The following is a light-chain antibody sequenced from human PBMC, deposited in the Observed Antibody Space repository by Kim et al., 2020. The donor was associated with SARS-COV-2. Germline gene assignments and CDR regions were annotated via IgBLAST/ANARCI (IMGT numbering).Light chain of an antibody. CDR3: QQRGNWPWT. CDR2: DAS. V-gene: IGKV3-11*01. CDR1: QSVSNY. Sequence: EIVLTQSPATLSLSPRERATLSCRASQSVSNYLAWYQQKPGQAPRLLIYDASNRGTDIPARFSGSGSGTDFTLTISSLEPEDFAVYYCQQRGNWPWTFGQGTKVDIK. J-gene: IGKJ1*01.